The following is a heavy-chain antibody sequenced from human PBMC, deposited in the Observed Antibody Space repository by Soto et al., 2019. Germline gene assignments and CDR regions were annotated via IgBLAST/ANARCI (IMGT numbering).Heavy chain of an antibody. CDR3: AHRSNLPGWELFDY. D-gene: IGHD1-26*01. J-gene: IGHJ4*02. CDR1: GFSLSLSAVG. Sequence: KESGPTLVKPTQTLTLTCTFSGFSLSLSAVGVGWIRQPPGKALEWLALIYWDDDKRYSPSLKSRLTITKDTSKNQVVLTMTNMDPVDTATYYCAHRSNLPGWELFDYWGQGTLVTVSS. CDR2: IYWDDDK. V-gene: IGHV2-5*02.